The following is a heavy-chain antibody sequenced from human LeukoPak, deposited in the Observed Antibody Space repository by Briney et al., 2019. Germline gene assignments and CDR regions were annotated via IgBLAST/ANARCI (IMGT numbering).Heavy chain of an antibody. CDR3: ARGPYTPMVTFFNY. V-gene: IGHV3-7*03. CDR2: IKQDGSEK. Sequence: GGSLRLSCAASEFTFSSYWMTWVRQAPGKGLEWVANIKQDGSEKFYVDSVKGRFTISRDNAENSLYLPMNSLRAEDTAVYYCARGPYTPMVTFFNYWGRGTLVTVSS. CDR1: EFTFSSYW. D-gene: IGHD5-18*01. J-gene: IGHJ4*02.